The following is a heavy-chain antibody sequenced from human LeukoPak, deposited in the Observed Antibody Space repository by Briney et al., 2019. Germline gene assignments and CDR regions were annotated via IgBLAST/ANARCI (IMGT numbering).Heavy chain of an antibody. CDR1: GGSITNTNY. CDR2: VYLQGST. V-gene: IGHV4-4*02. CDR3: AREGGPYRPLDY. Sequence: SETLSLTCGVSGGSITNTNYWTWVRQPPGKGLEWIGEVYLQGSTNYNPSLMGRVAISVDKSENHVSLQLTSVTAADTAVYYCAREGGPYRPLDYSGQGTLVTLST. J-gene: IGHJ4*02.